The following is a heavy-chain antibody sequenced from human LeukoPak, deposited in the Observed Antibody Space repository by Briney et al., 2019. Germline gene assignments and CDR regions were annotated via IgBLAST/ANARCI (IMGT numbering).Heavy chain of an antibody. D-gene: IGHD3-10*01. CDR1: GFTFSSYW. J-gene: IGHJ4*02. CDR2: IKQDGSEK. Sequence: SGGSLRLSCAASGFTFSSYWMSWVRQAPGKGLEWVANIKQDGSEKYYVDSVKGRFAISRDNAKNSLYLQMNSLRAEDTAVYYCASSITMVRGVIGDYWGQGTLVTVSS. CDR3: ASSITMVRGVIGDY. V-gene: IGHV3-7*03.